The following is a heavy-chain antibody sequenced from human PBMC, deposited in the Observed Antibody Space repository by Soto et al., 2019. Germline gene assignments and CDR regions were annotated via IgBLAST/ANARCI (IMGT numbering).Heavy chain of an antibody. CDR2: IFSLGTT. J-gene: IGHJ5*01. CDR3: ARAGENETVAVGWFDS. CDR1: GDSIVSGEYY. Sequence: SETLSLTCTVSGDSIVSGEYYWTLIRQPPGKGLEWIGYIFSLGTTYYNPSLRSRVIMSADTSKNQFSLQLRSVTAADTAVYYCARAGENETVAVGWFDSWGQGSLVTVSS. D-gene: IGHD1-1*01. V-gene: IGHV4-30-4*01.